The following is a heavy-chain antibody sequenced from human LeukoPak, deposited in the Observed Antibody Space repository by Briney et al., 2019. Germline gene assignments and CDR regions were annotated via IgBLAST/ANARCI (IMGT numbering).Heavy chain of an antibody. CDR3: ARDGPEGSGSYLNY. CDR2: ITTSGTYI. CDR1: GFTFSSYN. J-gene: IGHJ4*02. D-gene: IGHD1-26*01. V-gene: IGHV3-21*01. Sequence: GGSLRLSCAASGFTFSSYNMNWVRQAPGKGLERVSCITTSGTYIYYADSVKGRFTISRDNAKNSLYLQMNSLRAEDTPVYYCARDGPEGSGSYLNYWGQGTLVTVSS.